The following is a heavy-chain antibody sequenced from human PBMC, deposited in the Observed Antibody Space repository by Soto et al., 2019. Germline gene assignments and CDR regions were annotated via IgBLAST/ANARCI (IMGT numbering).Heavy chain of an antibody. CDR2: ISYDGSYK. CDR1: GFTFSSYG. J-gene: IGHJ4*02. CDR3: AKDPTRDRLVVVVAATPDY. V-gene: IGHV3-30*18. D-gene: IGHD2-15*01. Sequence: QVQLVESGGGVVQPGRSLRLSCAASGFTFSSYGMHWVRQAPGKGLEWVAVISYDGSYKYYADSVKGRFTISRDNSKNTLYLQMNSLRTEDTAVYFCAKDPTRDRLVVVVAATPDYWGQGTLVTVSS.